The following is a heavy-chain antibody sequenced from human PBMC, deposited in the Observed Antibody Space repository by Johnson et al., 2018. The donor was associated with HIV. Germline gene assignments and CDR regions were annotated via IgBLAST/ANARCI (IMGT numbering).Heavy chain of an antibody. Sequence: VQLVESGGGVVQPGRSLRLSCAASGFTFSSYAMSWVRQAPGKGLEWVSAISGSGGSTYYADSVQGRFTISRDNSKNTLYLQMNSLRAEDTAVYYCAKERRQSRAFDIWGQGTMVTVSS. CDR2: ISGSGGST. CDR1: GFTFSSYA. J-gene: IGHJ3*02. V-gene: IGHV3-23*04. D-gene: IGHD6-19*01. CDR3: AKERRQSRAFDI.